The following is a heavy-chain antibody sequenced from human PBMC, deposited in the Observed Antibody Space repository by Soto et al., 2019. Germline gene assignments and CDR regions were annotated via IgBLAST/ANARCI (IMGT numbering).Heavy chain of an antibody. V-gene: IGHV3-7*05. CDR2: IKPDGREK. CDR3: ATFDYGSGTSFAY. Sequence: HPGGSLRLSCAASGFTFSKNWMIWVRQAPGQGLEWVANIKPDGREKYYVDSVKGRFTISRDNARNFLSLQMDSLRAEDTAVYYCATFDYGSGTSFAYWGQGTLVTVSS. D-gene: IGHD3-10*01. CDR1: GFTFSKNW. J-gene: IGHJ4*02.